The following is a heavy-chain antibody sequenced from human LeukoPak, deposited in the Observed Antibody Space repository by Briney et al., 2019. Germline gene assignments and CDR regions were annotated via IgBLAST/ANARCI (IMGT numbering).Heavy chain of an antibody. Sequence: ASVKVSCKASGYTFNHHGIHWVRQAPGQGLEWMGWINTDNANTKYSERLQGRVTITRDTSASTAYMELSSLRFEDTAVYTCARVSREMATIDYWGQGTLVTVSS. D-gene: IGHD5-24*01. V-gene: IGHV1-3*04. J-gene: IGHJ4*02. CDR3: ARVSREMATIDY. CDR2: INTDNANT. CDR1: GYTFNHHG.